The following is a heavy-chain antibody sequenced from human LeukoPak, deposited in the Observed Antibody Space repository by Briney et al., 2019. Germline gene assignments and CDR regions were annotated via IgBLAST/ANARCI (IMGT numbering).Heavy chain of an antibody. CDR2: IKHDGGET. V-gene: IGHV3-7*04. Sequence: GGSLRLSCAASGFTFHSYWMTWVRQAPGKGLEWVANIKHDGGETYYVDSVKGRFTISRDNAKNSLFVQMNSLRAEDTAVYYCVRKGYSGYERPFDYWGQGIRVTVSS. CDR3: VRKGYSGYERPFDY. J-gene: IGHJ4*02. D-gene: IGHD5-12*01. CDR1: GFTFHSYW.